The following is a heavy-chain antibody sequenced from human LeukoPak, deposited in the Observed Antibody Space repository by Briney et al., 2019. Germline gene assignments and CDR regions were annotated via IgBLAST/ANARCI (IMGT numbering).Heavy chain of an antibody. CDR2: IYTTGNT. J-gene: IGHJ5*02. CDR1: GGSISSYY. V-gene: IGHV4-4*07. D-gene: IGHD3-22*01. CDR3: ARGEYYYDSNSSYRYFDP. Sequence: PSETLSLTCTVSGGSISSYYWSWIRQPAGKGLEWIGRIYTTGNTNYNPSLKSRVTMSIDTSKKQFSLKLSSVTAADTAVYYCARGEYYYDSNSSYRYFDPWGQGTLVTVPS.